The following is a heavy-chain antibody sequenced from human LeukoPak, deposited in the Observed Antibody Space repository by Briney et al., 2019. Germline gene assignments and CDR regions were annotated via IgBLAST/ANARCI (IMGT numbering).Heavy chain of an antibody. D-gene: IGHD6-19*01. Sequence: RGSLRLSCAVSGFPFSFYEMNWVRQAPGKGLEWVSNIGASGTTKYYADSVKGRFSISRDNAKTSLYLQMNSLRVDDTAVYYCALLAVASDFDYWGQGDLVTVSS. CDR1: GFPFSFYE. CDR2: IGASGTTK. V-gene: IGHV3-48*03. CDR3: ALLAVASDFDY. J-gene: IGHJ4*02.